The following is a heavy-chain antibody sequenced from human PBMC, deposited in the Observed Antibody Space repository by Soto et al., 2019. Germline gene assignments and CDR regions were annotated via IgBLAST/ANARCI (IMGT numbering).Heavy chain of an antibody. D-gene: IGHD2-15*01. CDR3: ARVVVVAATGFDY. J-gene: IGHJ4*02. CDR1: GGSISSGDYY. Sequence: PSETLSLTCTVSGGSISSGDYYWSWIRQPPGKGLEWIGYIYYSGSTYYNPSLKSRVTISVDTSKNQFSLKLSSVTAADTAAYYCARVVVVAATGFDYWGQGTLVTVSS. CDR2: IYYSGST. V-gene: IGHV4-30-4*01.